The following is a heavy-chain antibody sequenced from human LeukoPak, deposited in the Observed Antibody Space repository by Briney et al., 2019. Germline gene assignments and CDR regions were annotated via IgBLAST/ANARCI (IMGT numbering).Heavy chain of an antibody. CDR2: ITGSGGST. CDR3: AKDLCPGYGIGWPNFDY. Sequence: PGGSLRLSCAASGFNFRSYAMSWVRQAPGLRLEWVSAITGSGGSTFYPDSVQGRFTISRDNSRNTLYLQMNSLRAEDTGLYYCAKDLCPGYGIGWPNFDYWGQGTLVTVSS. D-gene: IGHD6-19*01. CDR1: GFNFRSYA. J-gene: IGHJ4*02. V-gene: IGHV3-23*01.